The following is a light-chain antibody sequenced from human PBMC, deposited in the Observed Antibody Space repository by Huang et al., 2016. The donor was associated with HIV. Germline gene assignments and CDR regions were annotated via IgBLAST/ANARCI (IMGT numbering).Light chain of an antibody. CDR2: GAS. J-gene: IGKJ2*01. CDR1: QSVGSK. CDR3: QQYNNWPYT. Sequence: DTVMTQTPATLSVSPGARATHSCRASQSVGSKLAWFQQKPGQAPRLLIHGASTRATGIPGRFGGRGSGTEFTLTISSLQSEDFAVYYCQQYNNWPYTFGQGTKLEIK. V-gene: IGKV3-15*01.